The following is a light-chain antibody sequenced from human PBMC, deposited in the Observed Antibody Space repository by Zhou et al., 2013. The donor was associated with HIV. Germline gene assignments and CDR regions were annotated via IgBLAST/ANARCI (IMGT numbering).Light chain of an antibody. V-gene: IGKV1-12*01. J-gene: IGKJ3*01. Sequence: DIQMTQSPSYVSASVGDRVTITCRASQDISGWLAWYQQKPGKAPKFLISNASTLQSGVPSRFSGRGSGTDYTLTISSLQPEDFAVYYCQQYGSSPPVTFGPGTKVDIK. CDR2: NAS. CDR3: QQYGSSPPVT. CDR1: QDISGW.